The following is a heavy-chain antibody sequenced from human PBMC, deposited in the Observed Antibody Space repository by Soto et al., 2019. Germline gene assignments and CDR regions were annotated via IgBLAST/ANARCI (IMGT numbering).Heavy chain of an antibody. Sequence: QVQLVQSGAEVKKPGSSVKVSCKASGGTFSSYAISWVRQAPGQGLEWMGGIIPIFGTANYAQKFQGRVTITADESTSTAYMELSSLRSEDTAVYCCARDGRVVPAAIDYYYYGMDVWGQGTTVTVSS. V-gene: IGHV1-69*12. CDR2: IIPIFGTA. CDR1: GGTFSSYA. J-gene: IGHJ6*02. D-gene: IGHD2-2*01. CDR3: ARDGRVVPAAIDYYYYGMDV.